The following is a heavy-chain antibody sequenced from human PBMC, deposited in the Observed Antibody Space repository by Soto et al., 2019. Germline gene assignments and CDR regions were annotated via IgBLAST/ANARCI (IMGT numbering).Heavy chain of an antibody. CDR3: ARDPNFRPHLYGMDV. CDR1: GGSIRSGDYY. J-gene: IGHJ6*02. V-gene: IGHV4-30-4*01. Sequence: QVQLQESGPGLVKPSQTLSLTCTVSGGSIRSGDYYWSWIRQPPGKGLEWIGYLYYSGNTYYNPSHKSRAIMSADTSKNQFSLKLSSVTAAETAVYYCARDPNFRPHLYGMDVWGQGTTVTVSS. CDR2: LYYSGNT. D-gene: IGHD2-8*01.